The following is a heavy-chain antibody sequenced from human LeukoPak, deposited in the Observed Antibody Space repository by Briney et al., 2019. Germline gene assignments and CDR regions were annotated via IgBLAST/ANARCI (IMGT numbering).Heavy chain of an antibody. J-gene: IGHJ4*02. CDR3: ARGYSSGCLDY. CDR2: ISGSTGST. Sequence: GGSLRLSCAASGFTFSNYAMNWVRQAPGKGLEWVSLISGSTGSTYYADSVKGRFSISRDNAKNSLYLQMNSLRAEDTALYYCARGYSSGCLDYWGQGSLVTVSS. V-gene: IGHV3-23*01. CDR1: GFTFSNYA. D-gene: IGHD6-19*01.